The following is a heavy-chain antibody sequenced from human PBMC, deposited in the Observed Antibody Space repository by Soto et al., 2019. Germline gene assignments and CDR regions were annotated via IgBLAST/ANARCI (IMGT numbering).Heavy chain of an antibody. CDR2: IYRSSVFRFGPNE. CDR1: GFTFSSHS. D-gene: IGHD1-26*01. V-gene: IGHV3-21*01. CDR3: AREFYSQLPIDH. J-gene: IGHJ4*01. Sequence: KPGGSLRLSCAASGFTFSSHSMNWVRQAPGKGLEWVASIYRSSVFRFGPNEFYADSVRGRFIISRDNTNNLVFLQMDSLRVEDTAVYYCAREFYSQLPIDHWGHGTLATVSS.